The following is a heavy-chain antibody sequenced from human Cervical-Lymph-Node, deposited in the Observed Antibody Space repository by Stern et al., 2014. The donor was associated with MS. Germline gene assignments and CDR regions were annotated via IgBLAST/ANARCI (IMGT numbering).Heavy chain of an antibody. Sequence: QLQLQESGPGLVKPSQTLSLTCTVSGGSISSGGYYWSWLRQEPGKGLEWIGDIYYSGSTYYNPSLKSRVTISVDTSKNQFSLKLSSVTAADTAVYYCARTPYDFWSGYYGLDYWGQGTLVTVSS. CDR2: IYYSGST. CDR1: GGSISSGGYY. J-gene: IGHJ4*02. V-gene: IGHV4-31*03. D-gene: IGHD3-3*01. CDR3: ARTPYDFWSGYYGLDY.